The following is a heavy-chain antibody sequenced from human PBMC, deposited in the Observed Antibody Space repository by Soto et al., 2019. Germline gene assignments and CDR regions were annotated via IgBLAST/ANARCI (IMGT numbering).Heavy chain of an antibody. CDR2: TYYRSKWFL. CDR1: GDSVSSDAAC. CDR3: ARVFFGTSKIFGVAAAKKWFDP. D-gene: IGHD3-3*01. Sequence: SQTLSLTCVISGDSVSSDAACWNWIRQSPSRGLEWLGRTYYRSKWFLDYAASVQSRMTISPDTSRNQFSLQLKSVTPEDTAVYYCARVFFGTSKIFGVAAAKKWFDPWGQVTLVTVSS. V-gene: IGHV6-1*01. J-gene: IGHJ5*02.